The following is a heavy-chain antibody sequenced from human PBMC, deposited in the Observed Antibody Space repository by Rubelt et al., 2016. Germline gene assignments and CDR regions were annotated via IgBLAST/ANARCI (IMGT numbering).Heavy chain of an antibody. CDR3: ARGTNSYGYLDY. D-gene: IGHD5-18*01. J-gene: IGHJ4*02. V-gene: IGHV4-39*07. CDR2: INHSGST. CDR1: GGSISSSSYY. Sequence: QLQLQESGPGLVKPSETLSLTCTVSGGSISSSSYYWGWIRQPPGKGLEWIGEINHSGSTNYNPSLKSRVTISVDTSKNQFSLKLSSVTAADTAVYYCARGTNSYGYLDYWGQGTLVTVSS.